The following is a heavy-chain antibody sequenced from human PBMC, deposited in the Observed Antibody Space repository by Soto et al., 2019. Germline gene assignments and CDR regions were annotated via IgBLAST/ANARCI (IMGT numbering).Heavy chain of an antibody. D-gene: IGHD3-10*01. J-gene: IGHJ4*02. CDR1: GFTFDDYA. CDR3: AKDTLTYYYGSGSYYNGLDY. CDR2: ISWNSGTI. Sequence: EVQLLESGGGLVQPGGSLRLSCAASGFTFDDYAMQWVRQAPGKGLELVSGISWNSGTIGYADSVKGRFTISRDNAKNSLYLHMNSLRPEDTALYYCAKDTLTYYYGSGSYYNGLDYWGQGTLVTVSS. V-gene: IGHV3-9*01.